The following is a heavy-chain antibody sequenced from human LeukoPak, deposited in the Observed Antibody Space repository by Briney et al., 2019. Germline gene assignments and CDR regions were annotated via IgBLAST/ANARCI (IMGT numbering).Heavy chain of an antibody. CDR3: ARGRDYGDYAWDY. D-gene: IGHD4-17*01. V-gene: IGHV3-66*01. CDR2: IYSGGST. J-gene: IGHJ4*02. Sequence: PGGSLRLSCAASGFIVRSHYMSWVRQAPGKGLEWVSVIYSGGSTFYADSVKGRFTISRDNSKNTLYLQINSLRAEDTAVYYCARGRDYGDYAWDYWGQGTLVTVSS. CDR1: GFIVRSHY.